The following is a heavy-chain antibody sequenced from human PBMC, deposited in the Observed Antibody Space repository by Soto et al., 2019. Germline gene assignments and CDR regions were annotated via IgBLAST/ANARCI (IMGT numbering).Heavy chain of an antibody. V-gene: IGHV4-39*01. J-gene: IGHJ6*02. D-gene: IGHD2-15*01. CDR1: GGSISSSSHH. CDR3: ARHKDCSGGSFNAVGYSCGLDA. CDR2: IYHSGTT. Sequence: QLQLQESGPGLVKPSETLSLTCTVSGGSISSSSHHWGWISQPPGKGLEWIGSIYHSGTTYYNPPIKGRVTISVDTSKNQFPLRLSSVTAADTAVYYCARHKDCSGGSFNAVGYSCGLDAWGQGTTVTVSS.